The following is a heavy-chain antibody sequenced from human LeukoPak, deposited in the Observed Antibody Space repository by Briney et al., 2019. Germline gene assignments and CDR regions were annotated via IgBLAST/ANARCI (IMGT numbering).Heavy chain of an antibody. V-gene: IGHV3-48*03. J-gene: IGHJ4*02. CDR3: ARGAFYYDSSGYQNFDY. CDR1: GFTFSSYE. CDR2: ISSSGSTI. Sequence: GGSLRLSCAASGFTFSSYEMNWVRQAPGKGLEWVSYISSSGSTIYYADSVRGRFTISRDNAKNSLYLQMNSLRAEDTAVYYCARGAFYYDSSGYQNFDYWGQGTLVTVSS. D-gene: IGHD3-22*01.